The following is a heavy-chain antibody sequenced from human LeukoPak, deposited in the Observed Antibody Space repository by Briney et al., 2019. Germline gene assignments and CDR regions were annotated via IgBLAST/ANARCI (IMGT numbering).Heavy chain of an antibody. CDR3: ARGPDISGYKATPDCFDI. J-gene: IGHJ3*02. CDR2: ISGYNGHT. V-gene: IGHV1-18*04. D-gene: IGHD3-22*01. Sequence: ASVKVSCKASGYTYRTYSIAWVRQAPGQGLEWMGWISGYNGHTNYAQQVQGRVTMTTDTSTSTAYMELRSLRSDDTAVYYCARGPDISGYKATPDCFDIWGQGTRVTVSS. CDR1: GYTYRTYS.